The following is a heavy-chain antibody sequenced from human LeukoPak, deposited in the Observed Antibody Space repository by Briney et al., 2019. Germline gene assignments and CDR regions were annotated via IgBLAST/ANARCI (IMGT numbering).Heavy chain of an antibody. CDR2: IKHDGSET. CDR1: GFTYSVYW. J-gene: IGHJ3*02. Sequence: GGSLRLSCAASGFTYSVYWMGWVRQAPGKGLEWVADIKHDGSETYHVDFVKGRFTISRDNAESSLYLQMNSLRAEDTALYYCVRHYYDSSGWSFDMWGQGSMVTVSP. D-gene: IGHD3-22*01. V-gene: IGHV3-7*01. CDR3: VRHYYDSSGWSFDM.